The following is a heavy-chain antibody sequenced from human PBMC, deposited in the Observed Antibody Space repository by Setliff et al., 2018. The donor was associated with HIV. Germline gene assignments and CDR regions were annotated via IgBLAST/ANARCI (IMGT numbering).Heavy chain of an antibody. J-gene: IGHJ4*02. CDR2: LSSNGNS. CDR1: GGSISGHY. D-gene: IGHD2-15*01. CDR3: AAQDLAEVRWYYMDY. Sequence: SETLSLTCTVSGGSISGHYWGWIRQPPGKGLEWIGALSSNGNSYYNPSYKSRVTISIDSSKNLFSLRLNSLTAADTAVYYCAAQDLAEVRWYYMDYWGQGAPVTVSS. V-gene: IGHV4-59*04.